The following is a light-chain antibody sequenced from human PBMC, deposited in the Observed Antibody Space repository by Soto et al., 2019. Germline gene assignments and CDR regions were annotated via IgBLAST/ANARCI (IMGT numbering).Light chain of an antibody. CDR2: ATS. CDR1: QSISTY. Sequence: DIQMTQSPSSLSASVGDRVTITCRASQSISTYLIWYQQKPGKAPKLLIYATSSLQSGVPSRFSGSGSGTDFPLTISSLQPEDFETYYCQQSYSTPPGTFGQGTKVEIK. V-gene: IGKV1-39*01. CDR3: QQSYSTPPGT. J-gene: IGKJ1*01.